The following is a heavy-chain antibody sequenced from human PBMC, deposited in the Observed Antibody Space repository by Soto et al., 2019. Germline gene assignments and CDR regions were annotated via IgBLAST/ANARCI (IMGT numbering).Heavy chain of an antibody. D-gene: IGHD6-13*01. CDR2: INPSGGST. V-gene: IGHV1-46*01. Sequence: ASVKVSCKASGYTFTSYYMHWVRQAPGQGLEWMGIINPSGGSTSYAQKFQGRVTMTRDTSTSTVYMELSSLRSEDTAVYYCARDGSSSWYSFWFDPWGQGTLVTVSS. J-gene: IGHJ5*02. CDR1: GYTFTSYY. CDR3: ARDGSSSWYSFWFDP.